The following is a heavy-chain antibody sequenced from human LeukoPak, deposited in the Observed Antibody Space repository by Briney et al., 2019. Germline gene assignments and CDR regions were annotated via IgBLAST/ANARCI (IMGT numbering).Heavy chain of an antibody. V-gene: IGHV3-30*02. CDR1: GFTFSGYG. J-gene: IGHJ4*02. CDR2: VRYDSSNK. D-gene: IGHD4-17*01. Sequence: GGSLRLSCAASGFTFSGYGMHWVRQAPGKGLEWVAFVRYDSSNKYYADSVKGRFTISRDNSENTLYLQMNSLRAEDTAVYYCAKRDYGDYGIDYWGQGTLVTVSS. CDR3: AKRDYGDYGIDY.